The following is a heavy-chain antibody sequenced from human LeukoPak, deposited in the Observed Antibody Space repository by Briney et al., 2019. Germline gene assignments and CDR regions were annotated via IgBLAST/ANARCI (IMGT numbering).Heavy chain of an antibody. CDR3: ASQAPEYYDILTGYPDAFDI. CDR2: IYPGDSDT. J-gene: IGHJ3*02. Sequence: GESLKISCKGSGYSFTSYWIGWVRQMPGKGLEWMGIIYPGDSDTRYSPSFQGQVTISADKSISTAYLQWSSLKASDTAMYYCASQAPEYYDILTGYPDAFDIWGQGTMVTVSS. D-gene: IGHD3-9*01. V-gene: IGHV5-51*01. CDR1: GYSFTSYW.